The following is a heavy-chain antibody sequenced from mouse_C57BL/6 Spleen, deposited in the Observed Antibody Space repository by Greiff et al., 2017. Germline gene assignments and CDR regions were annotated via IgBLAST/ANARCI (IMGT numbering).Heavy chain of an antibody. J-gene: IGHJ2*01. CDR2: IYPGNSDT. D-gene: IGHD1-1*01. CDR3: TRSFYYGSRGDYFDY. CDR1: GYTFTSYW. Sequence: EVQLQQSGTVLARPGASVKMSCKTSGYTFTSYWMHWVKQRPGQGLEWIGAIYPGNSDTSYNQKFKGKAKLTAVTSASTAYMELSSLTNEDSAVYYCTRSFYYGSRGDYFDYWGQGTTLTVSS. V-gene: IGHV1-5*01.